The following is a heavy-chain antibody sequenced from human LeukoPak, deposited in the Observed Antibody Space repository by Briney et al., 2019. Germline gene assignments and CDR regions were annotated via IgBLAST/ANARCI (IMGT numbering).Heavy chain of an antibody. Sequence: GGSLRLSCAASGFTFSSYAMSWVRQAPGKGLEWVSAISGSGGSTYYADSVKGRFTISRDNSKNTLYLQMNSLRAEDTAVYYCASSPVGATGGGFDYWGQGTLVTVSS. V-gene: IGHV3-23*01. CDR3: ASSPVGATGGGFDY. CDR2: ISGSGGST. J-gene: IGHJ4*02. CDR1: GFTFSSYA. D-gene: IGHD1-26*01.